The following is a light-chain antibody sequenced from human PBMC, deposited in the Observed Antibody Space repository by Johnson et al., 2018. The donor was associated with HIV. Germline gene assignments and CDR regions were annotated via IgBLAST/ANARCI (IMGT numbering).Light chain of an antibody. CDR2: DNH. CDR3: GTWDSRLSAYV. J-gene: IGLJ1*01. Sequence: QSVLTQPPSVSAAPGQKVTISCSGSSSNIGKNYVSWYQQLPGTAPKLLIFDNHKRPSGIPDRFSGSKSGTSATLGITGLQTGDEADYYCGTWDSRLSAYVFGTGTKVTFL. CDR1: SSNIGKNY. V-gene: IGLV1-51*01.